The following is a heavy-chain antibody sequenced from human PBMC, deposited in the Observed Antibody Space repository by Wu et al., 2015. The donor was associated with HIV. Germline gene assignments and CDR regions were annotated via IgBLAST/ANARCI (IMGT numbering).Heavy chain of an antibody. D-gene: IGHD3-9*01. Sequence: QVQLVQSGAEVKEPGSSVKVSCKASGGTFSSDAVSWVRQAPGQGLEWLGWINPNSGGTNYAQKFQGRVTMTRDTSISTAYIELSRLTSDDTAVYFCARRRGDILTGPKYSQHWGQGTLVTVSS. CDR2: INPNSGGT. J-gene: IGHJ1*01. CDR3: ARRRGDILTGPKYSQH. CDR1: GGTFSSDA. V-gene: IGHV1-2*02.